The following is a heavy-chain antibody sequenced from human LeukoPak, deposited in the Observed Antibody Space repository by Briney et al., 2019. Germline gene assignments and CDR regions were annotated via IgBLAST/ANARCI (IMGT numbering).Heavy chain of an antibody. D-gene: IGHD6-19*01. V-gene: IGHV3-23*01. CDR2: ISSAGGST. Sequence: GGSLRLSCAASGFTFSTYGMSWVRQAPGKGLEWVSAISSAGGSTFYADSVKGRFTISRDNSKNTLYLQMNSLRAEDTAVYYCAKAHPTYSSGSPVDVWGKGTTVTVSS. CDR3: AKAHPTYSSGSPVDV. CDR1: GFTFSTYG. J-gene: IGHJ6*04.